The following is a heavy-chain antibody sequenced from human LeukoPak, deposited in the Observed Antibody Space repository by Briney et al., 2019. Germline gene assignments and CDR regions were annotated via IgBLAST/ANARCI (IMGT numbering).Heavy chain of an antibody. J-gene: IGHJ5*02. V-gene: IGHV4-59*12. CDR3: ARGLSSERRNWFDP. CDR1: GGSISSYY. Sequence: SETLSLTCTVSGGSISSYYWSWIRQPPGKGLEWIAYISDIGSINYNPSLKSRVTISLDTSKNQFSLKLSSVTAADTAVYYCARGLSSERRNWFDPWGQGTLVTVSS. CDR2: ISDIGSI. D-gene: IGHD6-19*01.